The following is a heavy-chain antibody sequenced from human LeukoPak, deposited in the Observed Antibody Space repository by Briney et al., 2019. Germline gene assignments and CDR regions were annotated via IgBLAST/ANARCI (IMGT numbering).Heavy chain of an antibody. CDR2: IKQDGSQK. D-gene: IGHD2-15*01. Sequence: PGRSLRLSCAASGFTFSSYWMSWLRQAPGKGLEWVAKIKQDGSQKYYLDSVKGRFTISRDNAETSLYLQMNSLRAEDTAVYYCARDVRDCSGDTCYSWFDPWGQGALVTVSS. J-gene: IGHJ5*02. CDR3: ARDVRDCSGDTCYSWFDP. CDR1: GFTFSSYW. V-gene: IGHV3-7*01.